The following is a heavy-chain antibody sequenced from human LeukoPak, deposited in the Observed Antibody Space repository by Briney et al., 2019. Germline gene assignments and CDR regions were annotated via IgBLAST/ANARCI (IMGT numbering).Heavy chain of an antibody. D-gene: IGHD4-17*01. V-gene: IGHV4-59*08. CDR2: IYYSGST. J-gene: IGHJ3*01. CDR1: GGSIISYY. Sequence: SETLSLTCTVSGGSIISYYWSWIRQPPGKGLEWIGYIYYSGSTNYNPSLKSRVTISVDTSKNQFSLKLSSVTAADTAVYYCARQRDYGDYLDAFDVWGQGTMVTVSS. CDR3: ARQRDYGDYLDAFDV.